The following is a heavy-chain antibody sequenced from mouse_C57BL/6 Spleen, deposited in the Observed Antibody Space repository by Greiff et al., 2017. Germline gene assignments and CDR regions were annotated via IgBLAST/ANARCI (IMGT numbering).Heavy chain of an antibody. J-gene: IGHJ4*01. CDR2: INPNNGGT. V-gene: IGHV1-26*01. CDR3: LNYDYDGGAMDY. D-gene: IGHD2-4*01. CDR1: GYTFTDYY. Sequence: VQLQQSGPELVKPGASVKISCKASGYTFTDYYMNWVKQSHGKSLEWIGDINPNNGGTSYNQKFKGKATLTVDKSSSTAYMELRSLTSEDSAVYYCLNYDYDGGAMDYWGQGTSVTVSS.